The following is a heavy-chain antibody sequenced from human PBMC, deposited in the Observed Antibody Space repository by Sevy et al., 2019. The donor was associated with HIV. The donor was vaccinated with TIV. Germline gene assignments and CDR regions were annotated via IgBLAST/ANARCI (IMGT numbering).Heavy chain of an antibody. CDR3: ARVSIRIAAAGTGNRWFDP. Sequence: GGSLRLSCAASGFTFSSYGMHWVRQAPGKGLEWVAFIRYDGSNKYYADSVKGRFTISRDNSKNTLYLQMNSLRAEDTAVYYCARVSIRIAAAGTGNRWFDPWGQGTLVTVSS. D-gene: IGHD6-13*01. J-gene: IGHJ5*02. V-gene: IGHV3-30*02. CDR2: IRYDGSNK. CDR1: GFTFSSYG.